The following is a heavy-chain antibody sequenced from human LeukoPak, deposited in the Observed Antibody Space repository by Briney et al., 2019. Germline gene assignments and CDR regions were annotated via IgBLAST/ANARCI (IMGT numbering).Heavy chain of an antibody. CDR2: IYSGGST. J-gene: IGHJ4*02. V-gene: IGHV3-66*01. CDR3: ARDWVSSGFDY. CDR1: GFTFNTYA. Sequence: GGSLRLSCAASGFTFNTYAMSWVRQAPGKGLEWVSVIYSGGSTYYADSVKGRFTISRDNSKNTLYLQMNSLRAEDTAVYYCARDWVSSGFDYWGQGTLVTVSS. D-gene: IGHD6-19*01.